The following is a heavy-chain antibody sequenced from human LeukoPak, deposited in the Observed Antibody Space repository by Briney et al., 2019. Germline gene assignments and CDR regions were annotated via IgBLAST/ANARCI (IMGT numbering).Heavy chain of an antibody. CDR3: ARDPGTSGYDPFFDY. CDR2: ISYTGST. J-gene: IGHJ4*02. V-gene: IGHV4-39*07. CDR1: GGSISSSSYN. D-gene: IGHD5-12*01. Sequence: SETLSLTCTVSGGSISSSSYNWGWIRQSPGKGLEWIGSISYTGSTNYNPSLKSRVTISVDTSKNQFSLKLSSVTAADTAVYYCARDPGTSGYDPFFDYWGQGTLVTVSS.